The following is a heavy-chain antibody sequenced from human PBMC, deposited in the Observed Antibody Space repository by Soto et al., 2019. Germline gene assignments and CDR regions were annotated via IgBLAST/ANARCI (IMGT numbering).Heavy chain of an antibody. Sequence: ETLSLTCAVYGGSFSGYYWSWIRQPPGKGLEWIGEINHSGSTNYNPSLKSRVTISVDTSKNQFSLKLSSVTAADTAVYYCARGWEKYCSSTSCYARGNWFDPWGQGTLVTVS. V-gene: IGHV4-34*01. J-gene: IGHJ5*02. CDR3: ARGWEKYCSSTSCYARGNWFDP. CDR2: INHSGST. CDR1: GGSFSGYY. D-gene: IGHD2-2*01.